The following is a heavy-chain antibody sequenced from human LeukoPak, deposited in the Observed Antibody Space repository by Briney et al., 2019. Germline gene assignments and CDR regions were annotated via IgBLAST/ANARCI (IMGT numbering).Heavy chain of an antibody. CDR3: ARVGGTNYYYYGMDV. CDR1: GGSISSYY. Sequence: PSETLSLTCSVSGGSISSYYWSWIRQPPGRGLEWLGYIYYSGSTNYNPSLKSRVTISVDTSKNQFSLKLSSVTAADTAVYYCARVGGTNYYYYGMDVWGQGTTVTVSS. V-gene: IGHV4-59*01. D-gene: IGHD4-23*01. J-gene: IGHJ6*02. CDR2: IYYSGST.